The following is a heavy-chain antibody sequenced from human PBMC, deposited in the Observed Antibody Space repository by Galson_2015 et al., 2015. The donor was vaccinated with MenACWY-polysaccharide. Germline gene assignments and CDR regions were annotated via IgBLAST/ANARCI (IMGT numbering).Heavy chain of an antibody. J-gene: IGHJ6*02. Sequence: SLRLSCAASGLTFSKYWMSWVRQAPGKGLEWVANIKGDGSVKNYVDSVRGRFTISRDNSKNTLHLEMNSLRPEDTAMYYCGRVKAVAGGSGIDVWGQGTTVTVSS. CDR1: GLTFSKYW. V-gene: IGHV3-7*01. D-gene: IGHD6-19*01. CDR3: GRVKAVAGGSGIDV. CDR2: IKGDGSVK.